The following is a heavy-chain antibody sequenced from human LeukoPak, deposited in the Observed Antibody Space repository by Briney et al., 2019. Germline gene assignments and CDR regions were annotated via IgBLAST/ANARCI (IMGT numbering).Heavy chain of an antibody. CDR1: GYTLTELS. Sequence: ASVTVSCKVSGYTLTELSMHWVRQAPGKGLEWMGGFDPEDGETIYAQKFQGRVTMTEDTSTDTAYMELSSLRSEDMAVYYCARGVGIHPSANFDSWGQGTLVTVSS. CDR2: FDPEDGET. J-gene: IGHJ4*02. CDR3: ARGVGIHPSANFDS. V-gene: IGHV1-24*01. D-gene: IGHD1-26*01.